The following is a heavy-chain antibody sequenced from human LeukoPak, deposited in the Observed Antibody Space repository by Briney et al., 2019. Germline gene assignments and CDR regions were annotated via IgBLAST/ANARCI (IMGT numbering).Heavy chain of an antibody. CDR2: INPSGGST. CDR1: GYTFTSYY. CDR3: ARDLAGDSSGYSPLYYGMDV. D-gene: IGHD3-22*01. Sequence: GAPVKVSCKASGYTFTSYYMHWVRQAPGQGLEWMGIINPSGGSTSYAQKFQGRVTMTRDTSTSTVYMELSSLRSEDTAVYYCARDLAGDSSGYSPLYYGMDVWGQGTTVTVSS. J-gene: IGHJ6*02. V-gene: IGHV1-46*01.